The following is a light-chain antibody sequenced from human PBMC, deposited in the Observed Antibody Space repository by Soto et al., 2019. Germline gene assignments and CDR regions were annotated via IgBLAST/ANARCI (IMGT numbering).Light chain of an antibody. J-gene: IGKJ5*01. CDR3: MQALQSLT. CDR2: FGS. CDR1: QSLLYNNTYNY. V-gene: IGKV2-28*01. Sequence: EIVMTQSPLTLPVTPGEPASISFRSSQSLLYNNTYNYLDWYVQKPGQSPQLLIYFGSNRAPGVPDRFSGSGSGTDFTLKINRVEAEGVGTYYCMQALQSLTFGQGTRLEI.